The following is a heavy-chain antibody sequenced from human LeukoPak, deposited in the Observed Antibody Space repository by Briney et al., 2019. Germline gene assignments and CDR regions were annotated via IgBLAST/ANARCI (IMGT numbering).Heavy chain of an antibody. V-gene: IGHV3-30*02. Sequence: GGSLRLSCAASGFTFSSYGIHWVRQAPGKGLEWVAFIRYDGTNKFYVDSVKGRFTISRDNSKNTLYLQMNSLGAEDTAVYHCAKDSGGGYYYFDYWGQGTLVTVSS. CDR3: AKDSGGGYYYFDY. D-gene: IGHD3-10*01. CDR1: GFTFSSYG. J-gene: IGHJ4*02. CDR2: IRYDGTNK.